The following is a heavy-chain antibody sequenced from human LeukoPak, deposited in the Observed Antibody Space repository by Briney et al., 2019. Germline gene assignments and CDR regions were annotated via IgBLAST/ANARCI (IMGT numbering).Heavy chain of an antibody. CDR2: I. D-gene: IGHD6-13*01. Sequence: GGSLRLSCAASGFTVSNTYMSWVRQAPGKGLEWVSSIKGRFTISRDNAKNALYLQMSSLRAEDTAVYYCARAPTIVGYTSRELGHWYFDVWGRGTLVTVSS. CDR3: ARAPTIVGYTSRELGHWYFDV. CDR1: GFTVSNTY. J-gene: IGHJ2*01. V-gene: IGHV3-69-1*01.